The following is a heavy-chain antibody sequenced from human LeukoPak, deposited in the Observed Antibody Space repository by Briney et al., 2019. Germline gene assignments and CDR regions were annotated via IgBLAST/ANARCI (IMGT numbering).Heavy chain of an antibody. V-gene: IGHV1-24*01. D-gene: IGHD3-10*01. CDR2: LSPRDGET. CDR1: GSTLTKIS. CDR3: ATGAMVYDY. Sequence: GASVKVSCTVSGSTLTKISIDWVRQAPGKGLEWMGSLSPRDGETSHAQKFQGRFNMTADTSTDTAYMEMSGLDSGDTAVYYCATGAMVYDYWGQGTLVIVSS. J-gene: IGHJ4*02.